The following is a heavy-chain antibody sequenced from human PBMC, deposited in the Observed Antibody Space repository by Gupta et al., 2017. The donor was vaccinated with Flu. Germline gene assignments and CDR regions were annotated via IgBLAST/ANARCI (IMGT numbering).Heavy chain of an antibody. V-gene: IGHV3-21*01. CDR1: GFSFSAYS. Sequence: EVQLVESGGGLVKPGGSLRLSCAASGFSFSAYSMNWVRQAPGKGLEWVSFISASGSHIYYGDSVKGRFTIFRDNAENSLYLQMNSLRAEDTAVYYCARVFSGSDDGGQGTLVTVSS. CDR3: ARVFSGSDD. CDR2: ISASGSHI. J-gene: IGHJ4*02. D-gene: IGHD3-22*01.